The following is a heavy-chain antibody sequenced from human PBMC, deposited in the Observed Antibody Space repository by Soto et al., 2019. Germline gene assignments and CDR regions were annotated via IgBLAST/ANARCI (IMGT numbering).Heavy chain of an antibody. CDR1: GFTFSNAW. D-gene: IGHD1-1*01. V-gene: IGHV3-15*01. Sequence: GGSLRLSCAASGFTFSNAWMSWVRQAPGKGLEWVGRIKSKTDGGTTDYAAPVKGRFTISRDDSKNTLYLQMNSLKTEDTAVYYCTTVNWDGTTLKYYYYGMDVWGQGTTVTVSS. J-gene: IGHJ6*02. CDR3: TTVNWDGTTLKYYYYGMDV. CDR2: IKSKTDGGTT.